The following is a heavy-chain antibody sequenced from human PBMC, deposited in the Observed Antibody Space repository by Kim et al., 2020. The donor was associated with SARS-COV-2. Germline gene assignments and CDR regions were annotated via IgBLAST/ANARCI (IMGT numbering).Heavy chain of an antibody. CDR3: ARPLAPRQIAFDI. J-gene: IGHJ3*02. D-gene: IGHD6-6*01. Sequence: NPALRSRVTISVDTSKNPFSLKLSSVTAAYTAVYYCARPLAPRQIAFDIWGQGTMVTVSS. V-gene: IGHV4-39*01.